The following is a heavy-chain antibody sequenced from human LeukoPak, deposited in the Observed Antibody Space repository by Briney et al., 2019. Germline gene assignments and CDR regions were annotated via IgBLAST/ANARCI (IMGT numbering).Heavy chain of an antibody. CDR1: GYTFTGYY. Sequence: ASMKVSCKASGYTFTGYYLHWVRQAPGQGLEWMGRINPNSGGTNYAQKFQGRVTLTRDTSISTAYMDLNRLTSDDTAVYYCARDGFSSAWNDYWGQGTLVTVFS. CDR3: ARDGFSSAWNDY. V-gene: IGHV1-2*06. J-gene: IGHJ4*02. D-gene: IGHD6-19*01. CDR2: INPNSGGT.